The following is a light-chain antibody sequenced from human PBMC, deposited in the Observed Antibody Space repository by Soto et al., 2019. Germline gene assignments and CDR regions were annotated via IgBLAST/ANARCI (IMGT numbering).Light chain of an antibody. CDR3: QQYDTVPLS. CDR2: DAS. Sequence: IQMTQSPSSLSASIGDRVTITCQASQDITNYLNWYQQKAREAPKLLIYDASNLGRGVPSRFTGSGSGTNFTFTIFSLQPEDFATYYCQQYDTVPLSFGPGTKVDIE. V-gene: IGKV1-33*01. J-gene: IGKJ3*01. CDR1: QDITNY.